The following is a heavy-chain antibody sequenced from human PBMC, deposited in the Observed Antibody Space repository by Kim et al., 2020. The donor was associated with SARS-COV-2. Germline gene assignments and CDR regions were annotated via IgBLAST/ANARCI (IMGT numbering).Heavy chain of an antibody. J-gene: IGHJ4*02. Sequence: ANSVKGRFTNSTDNAKNSLSLQMNSLRAEDTAVYYCARLEGHGSGNHYDDWGQGKLVTVSS. V-gene: IGHV3-11*03. CDR3: ARLEGHGSGNHYDD. D-gene: IGHD3-10*01.